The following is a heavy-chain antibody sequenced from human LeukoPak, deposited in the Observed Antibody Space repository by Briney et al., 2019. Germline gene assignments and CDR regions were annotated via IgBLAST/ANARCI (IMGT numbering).Heavy chain of an antibody. D-gene: IGHD6-6*01. V-gene: IGHV1-2*06. J-gene: IGHJ5*02. CDR1: GYTFTGYY. CDR2: INPNSGGT. Sequence: ASVTVSCKASGYTFTGYYMHWVRQAPGQGLEWMGRINPNSGGTNYAQKFQGRVTMTRDTSISTAYMELSRLRSDDTAVYYCARGRVYSSSSNWFDPWGQGTLVTVSS. CDR3: ARGRVYSSSSNWFDP.